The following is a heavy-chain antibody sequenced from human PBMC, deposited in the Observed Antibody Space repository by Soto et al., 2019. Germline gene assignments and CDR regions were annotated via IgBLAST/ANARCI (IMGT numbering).Heavy chain of an antibody. V-gene: IGHV1-69*13. CDR3: ARDQAGDYDFWSGYSDAFDI. D-gene: IGHD3-3*01. CDR1: GGTFSSYA. CDR2: IIPIFGTA. Sequence: SVKVSCKASGGTFSSYAISWVRQAPGQGLEWMGGIIPIFGTANYAQKFQGRVTITADESTSTAYMELSSLRSEDTAVYYCARDQAGDYDFWSGYSDAFDIWGQGAMVT. J-gene: IGHJ3*02.